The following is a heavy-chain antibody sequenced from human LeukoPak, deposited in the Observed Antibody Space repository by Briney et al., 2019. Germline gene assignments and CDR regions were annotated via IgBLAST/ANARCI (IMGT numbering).Heavy chain of an antibody. Sequence: ASVKVSCKASGYTFTGYYKHWVRQAPGQGLEWMGWINPNSGDTKYAQKFQGRVTMTRDTSISTAYMELSRLRSDDTAVYHCATQRGSYLWGTDFDYWGQGTLVTVSS. D-gene: IGHD3-16*01. J-gene: IGHJ4*02. CDR2: INPNSGDT. CDR1: GYTFTGYY. V-gene: IGHV1-2*02. CDR3: ATQRGSYLWGTDFDY.